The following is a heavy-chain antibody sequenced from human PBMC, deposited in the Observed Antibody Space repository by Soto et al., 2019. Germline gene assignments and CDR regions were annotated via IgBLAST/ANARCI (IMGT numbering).Heavy chain of an antibody. D-gene: IGHD3-16*02. V-gene: IGHV1-3*01. J-gene: IGHJ2*01. CDR3: ARDKSQSWPTWYFDL. Sequence: GASVKVSCKASGYTFTSYAMHWVRQAPGQRLEWMGWINAGNGNTKYSQKFQGRVTITRDTSASTAYMELSSLRSEDTAVYYCARDKSQSWPTWYFDLWGRGTLVTVSS. CDR1: GYTFTSYA. CDR2: INAGNGNT.